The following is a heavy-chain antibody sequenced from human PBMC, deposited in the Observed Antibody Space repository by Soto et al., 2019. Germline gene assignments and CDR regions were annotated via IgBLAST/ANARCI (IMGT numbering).Heavy chain of an antibody. CDR3: ARSSDYFYVDY. CDR2: INAGNGNT. CDR1: GDTFTSYA. J-gene: IGHJ4*02. Sequence: QVQLVQSGAEVKKPGASVKVACKASGDTFTSYAMHWVRQAPGQRLEWMGWINAGNGNTKYSQKFQGRVTITRDTSASTAYMELSSLRSEDTAVYSCARSSDYFYVDYWGQGTLVTGYS. V-gene: IGHV1-3*01. D-gene: IGHD3-22*01.